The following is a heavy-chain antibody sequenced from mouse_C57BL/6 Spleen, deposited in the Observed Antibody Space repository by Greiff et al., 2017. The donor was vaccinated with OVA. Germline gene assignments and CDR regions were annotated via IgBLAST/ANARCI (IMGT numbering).Heavy chain of an antibody. Sequence: VQRVESGPGLVQPSQSLSITCTVSGFSLTSYGVHWVRQSPGKGLEWLGVIWSGGSTDYNAAFMSRLSITKETTKSEVFCKMNSLQADNTSRYSCAKTRGLRPHAMDYWGQGTSVTVSS. D-gene: IGHD2-4*01. J-gene: IGHJ4*01. CDR2: IWSGGST. CDR1: GFSLTSYG. V-gene: IGHV2-5*01. CDR3: AKTRGLRPHAMDY.